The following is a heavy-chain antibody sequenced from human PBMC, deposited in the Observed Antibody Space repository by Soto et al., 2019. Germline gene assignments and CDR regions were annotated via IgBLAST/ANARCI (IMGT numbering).Heavy chain of an antibody. Sequence: GESLKISCEGLGYNFATYWIAWVRQMPGKGLEYMGIIYPGDSDSRYSPSFQGQVTFSADKSISTAYLQWSSLKASDTAMYYCARHGFYGDYPSNYFDPWGQGTLVTVSS. V-gene: IGHV5-51*01. J-gene: IGHJ5*02. D-gene: IGHD4-17*01. CDR3: ARHGFYGDYPSNYFDP. CDR2: IYPGDSDS. CDR1: GYNFATYW.